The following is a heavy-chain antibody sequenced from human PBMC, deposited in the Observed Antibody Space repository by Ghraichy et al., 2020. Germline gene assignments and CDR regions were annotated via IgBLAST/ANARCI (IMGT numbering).Heavy chain of an antibody. CDR3: AKSAYTAVVPATVDC. Sequence: GESLNISSAASGFTFSGYAMSWVRQAPGKELEWVSTISGSDDSTYYADSVKGRFTISRDISKNTLYLQMNSLRAEDTAVYYCAKSAYTAVVPATVDCWGQGTLVTVSS. D-gene: IGHD2-2*01. J-gene: IGHJ4*02. CDR2: ISGSDDST. V-gene: IGHV3-23*01. CDR1: GFTFSGYA.